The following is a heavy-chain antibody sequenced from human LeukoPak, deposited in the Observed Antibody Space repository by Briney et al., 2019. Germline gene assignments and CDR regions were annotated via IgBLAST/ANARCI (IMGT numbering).Heavy chain of an antibody. CDR3: ARGDKWELLYYFDY. D-gene: IGHD1-26*01. V-gene: IGHV1-2*02. CDR1: GYTYTGYY. J-gene: IGHJ4*02. CDR2: INPNSGGT. Sequence: ASVKVSCKASGYTYTGYYMHWVRQAPGQGLEWMGWINPNSGGTNYAQKFQGRVTMTRDTSIRTAYTELSRLRSDDTAVYYCARGDKWELLYYFDYWGQGTLVTVSS.